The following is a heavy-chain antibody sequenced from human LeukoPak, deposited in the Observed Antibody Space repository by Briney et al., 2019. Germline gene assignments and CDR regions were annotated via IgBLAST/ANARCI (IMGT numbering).Heavy chain of an antibody. J-gene: IGHJ4*02. CDR1: GGSISSGNW. D-gene: IGHD3-10*01. Sequence: PSGTLSLTCDVSGGSISSGNWWSWVRQPPGKGLEWIGEIHHSGSTNYNPSLKSRVTISVDKSKNQFSLNLNSVTAADTAVYYCAREGDPTGSYYNYWGQGILVTVSS. CDR3: AREGDPTGSYYNY. V-gene: IGHV4-4*02. CDR2: IHHSGST.